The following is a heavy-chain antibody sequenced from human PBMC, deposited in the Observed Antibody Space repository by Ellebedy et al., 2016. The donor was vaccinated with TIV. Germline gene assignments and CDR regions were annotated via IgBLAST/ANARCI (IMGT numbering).Heavy chain of an antibody. CDR2: IKQDGSAK. V-gene: IGHV3-7*01. CDR3: ARDRDGYDSWFDP. D-gene: IGHD5-12*01. CDR1: GFTFSSYW. Sequence: GESLKISCAASGFTFSSYWMSWVRQAPGKGLEWVANIKQDGSAKYYVDSVKGRFTISRDNAKNSLYLQMNSLRAEDTAVYYCARDRDGYDSWFDPWGQGTLVTVSS. J-gene: IGHJ5*02.